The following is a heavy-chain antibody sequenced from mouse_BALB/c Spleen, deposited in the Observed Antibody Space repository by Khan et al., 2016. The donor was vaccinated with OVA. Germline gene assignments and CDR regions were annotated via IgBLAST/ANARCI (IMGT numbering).Heavy chain of an antibody. CDR1: GYTFSSYW. D-gene: IGHD1-1*01. Sequence: QVQLQQSGAELARPGASVKLSCKASGYTFSSYWMQWVKQRPGQGLEWIGTIYPGNGNTRYTQKFMGKATLTADTSSSTASMQLNSLTSEDSAVYYCVRGNFYGTTSYIDYWGQGTTLTVSS. CDR2: IYPGNGNT. CDR3: VRGNFYGTTSYIDY. V-gene: IGHV1-87*01. J-gene: IGHJ2*01.